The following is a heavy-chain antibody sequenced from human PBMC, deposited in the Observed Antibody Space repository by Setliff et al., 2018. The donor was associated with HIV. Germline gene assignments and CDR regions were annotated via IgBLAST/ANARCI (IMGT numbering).Heavy chain of an antibody. CDR2: IYTSGST. D-gene: IGHD6-19*01. V-gene: IGHV4-61*09. CDR1: GGSISSGSYY. Sequence: SETLSLTCTVSGGSISSGSYYWSWIRQPAGKGLEWIGHIYTSGSTNYNPSLKSRVTISVDTSKNQFSLRLTSVTAADTAVYYCARERAVADDFDCWGQGTLVTVSS. J-gene: IGHJ4*02. CDR3: ARERAVADDFDC.